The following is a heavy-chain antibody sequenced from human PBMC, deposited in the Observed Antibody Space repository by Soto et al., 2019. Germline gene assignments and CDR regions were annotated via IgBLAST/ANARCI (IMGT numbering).Heavy chain of an antibody. J-gene: IGHJ4*02. D-gene: IGHD3-10*01. CDR3: ARDWTKWFGELSALGY. CDR2: IWYDGSNK. Sequence: PGGSLRLSCAASGFTFSSYGMHWVRQAPGKGLEWVAVIWYDGSNKYYADSVKGRFTLSRDNSKNTLYLQMNSLRAEDTAVYYCARDWTKWFGELSALGYWGQGTLVTVSS. CDR1: GFTFSSYG. V-gene: IGHV3-33*01.